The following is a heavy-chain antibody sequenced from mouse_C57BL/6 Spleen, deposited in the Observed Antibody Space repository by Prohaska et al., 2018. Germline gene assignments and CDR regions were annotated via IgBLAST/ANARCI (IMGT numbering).Heavy chain of an antibody. CDR3: RPIYYAMDY. CDR2: IRLKSDNYAT. CDR1: GFTFSNYW. Sequence: EVKLEESGGGLVQPGGSMKLSCVASGFTFSNYWMNWVRQSPEKGLEWVAQIRLKSDNYATHYAESVKGRFTISRDDSKSSVYLQMNNLRAEDTGIYYCRPIYYAMDYWGQGTSVTVSS. J-gene: IGHJ4*01. D-gene: IGHD5-1*01. V-gene: IGHV6-3*01.